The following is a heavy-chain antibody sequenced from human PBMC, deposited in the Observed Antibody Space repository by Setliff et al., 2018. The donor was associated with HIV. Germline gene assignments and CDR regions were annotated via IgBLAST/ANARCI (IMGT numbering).Heavy chain of an antibody. CDR1: GGSINSTSYY. V-gene: IGHV4-39*01. D-gene: IGHD3-3*01. Sequence: SETLSLTCTVSGGSINSTSYYWGWIRQPPWNGLEWIGSIYHTGSTYYKPSLKSRVTISVDTSKNQFSLRLSSVAAGDTAVYYCARSIDPVASGYYYFDYGGQGTLVTVSS. CDR2: IYHTGST. CDR3: ARSIDPVASGYYYFDY. J-gene: IGHJ4*02.